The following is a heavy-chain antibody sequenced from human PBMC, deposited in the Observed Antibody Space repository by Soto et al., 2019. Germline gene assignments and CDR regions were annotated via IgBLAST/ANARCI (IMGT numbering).Heavy chain of an antibody. J-gene: IGHJ3*02. V-gene: IGHV5-51*01. CDR2: IYPGDSDA. Sequence: PGESLKISCKGSGYSFSTHWLAWVRQVPGKGLEYMGIIYPGDSDARYSPSFQGQVTLSADKSISTAYLQWTSLKASDTAIYFCARARVSTPRLEDPFDIWGQGTMVTVS. CDR1: GYSFSTHW. CDR3: ARARVSTPRLEDPFDI. D-gene: IGHD5-12*01.